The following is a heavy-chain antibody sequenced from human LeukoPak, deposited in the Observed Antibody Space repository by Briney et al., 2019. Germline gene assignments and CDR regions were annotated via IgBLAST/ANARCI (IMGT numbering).Heavy chain of an antibody. Sequence: PGGSLRLSCAASGFTFSSYGMHWVRQAPGKGLEWVAVISYDGSNKYYADSVKGRFTISRDNSKNTLYLQMNSLRAEDTAVYYCYKVDLGVVSPYGMDVWGQGTTVTVSS. V-gene: IGHV3-30*03. CDR2: ISYDGSNK. CDR3: YKVDLGVVSPYGMDV. D-gene: IGHD3-3*01. CDR1: GFTFSSYG. J-gene: IGHJ6*02.